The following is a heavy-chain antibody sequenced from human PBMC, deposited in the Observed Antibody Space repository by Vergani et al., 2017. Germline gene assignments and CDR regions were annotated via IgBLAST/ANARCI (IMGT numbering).Heavy chain of an antibody. D-gene: IGHD1-7*01. CDR2: LSASDRRT. V-gene: IGHV3-23*01. CDR3: ARDLLPGTLLLLAY. CDR1: GFTFIMHA. Sequence: EVQLLESGGGLAQPGGSLRLSCAASGFTFIMHAMSWVRQAPGKGLEWVSTLSASDRRTHYADSVKGRFTISRDNAKNSLHLQMNNLRVEDTAVYYCARDLLPGTLLLLAYWGQGTLISVSS. J-gene: IGHJ4*02.